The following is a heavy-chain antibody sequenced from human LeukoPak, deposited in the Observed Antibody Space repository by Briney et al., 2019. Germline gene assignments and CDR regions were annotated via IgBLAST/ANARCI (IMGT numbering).Heavy chain of an antibody. J-gene: IGHJ6*03. CDR3: ARLLATWDYYYMDV. D-gene: IGHD3-3*02. V-gene: IGHV3-11*04. CDR2: ITTSGSTT. Sequence: GGSLRVSCAASGFHFSDYYMNWISQAPGKGLEWLSYITTSGSTTYYADSVKGRFTISGDNGKNSVYLQMNSLRDEDTGVYFCARLLATWDYYYMDVWGKGTTVTVSS. CDR1: GFHFSDYY.